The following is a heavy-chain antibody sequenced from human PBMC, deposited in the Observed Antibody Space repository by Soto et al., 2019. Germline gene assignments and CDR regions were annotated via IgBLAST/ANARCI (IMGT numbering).Heavy chain of an antibody. J-gene: IGHJ3*02. D-gene: IGHD4-17*01. V-gene: IGHV3-72*01. CDR3: ARPGDYGDEPDAFDI. CDR2: TRNKANSYTT. Sequence: EVQLVESGGGLVQPGGSLRLSCAASGFTFSDHYMDWVRQAPGKGLEWVGRTRNKANSYTTESAASVKGRFTISRDDSKNSLYLQMNSLKTEDTAVYYCARPGDYGDEPDAFDIWGQGTMVTVSS. CDR1: GFTFSDHY.